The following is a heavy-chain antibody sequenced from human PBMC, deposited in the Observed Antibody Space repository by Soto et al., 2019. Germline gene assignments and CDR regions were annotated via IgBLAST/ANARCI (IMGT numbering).Heavy chain of an antibody. Sequence: SVKVSCKASGGTFSSYAIRWVRQAPGQGLEWMGGIIPIFGTANYAQKFQGRVTITADESTSTAYMELSSLRSEDTAVYYCAISHDYYDSSGYCGDFWSQGTLVTVSS. CDR2: IIPIFGTA. CDR1: GGTFSSYA. V-gene: IGHV1-69*13. J-gene: IGHJ4*02. D-gene: IGHD3-22*01. CDR3: AISHDYYDSSGYCGDF.